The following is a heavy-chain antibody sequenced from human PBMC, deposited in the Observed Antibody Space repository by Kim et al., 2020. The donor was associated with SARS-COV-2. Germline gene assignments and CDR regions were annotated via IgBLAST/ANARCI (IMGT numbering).Heavy chain of an antibody. D-gene: IGHD2-8*01. CDR1: GFTFSSYA. CDR3: AKDARKDKDIVLMVYALYFDD. Sequence: GGSLRLSCAASGFTFSSYAMSWVRQAPGKGLEWVSAISGSGGSTYYADSVKGRSTISRDNSKNTLYLQMNSLRAEDTAVYYCAKDARKDKDIVLMVYALYFDDWGQGTLVTVSS. V-gene: IGHV3-23*01. J-gene: IGHJ4*02. CDR2: ISGSGGST.